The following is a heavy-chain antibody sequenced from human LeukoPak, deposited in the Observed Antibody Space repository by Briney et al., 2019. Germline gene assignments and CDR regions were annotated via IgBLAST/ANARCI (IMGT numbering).Heavy chain of an antibody. D-gene: IGHD3-22*01. Sequence: GGSLRLSCAASGFTFSSYWMHWVRQAPGKGLVWVSCINSDGSSTSYADSVKGRFTISRDNAKNTLYLQMNSLRAEDTAVYYCARNYYDSSDGFDYWGQGTLVTVSS. V-gene: IGHV3-74*01. CDR3: ARNYYDSSDGFDY. CDR1: GFTFSSYW. CDR2: INSDGSST. J-gene: IGHJ4*02.